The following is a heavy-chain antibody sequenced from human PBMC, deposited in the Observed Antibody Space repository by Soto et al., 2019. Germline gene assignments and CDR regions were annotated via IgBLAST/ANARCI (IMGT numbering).Heavy chain of an antibody. CDR3: ARGRKAAAGKSRYYYYMDV. J-gene: IGHJ6*03. D-gene: IGHD6-13*01. CDR2: INHSGST. Sequence: SETLSLTCAGYGGSFSGYYWSWIRQPPGKGLEWIGEINHSGSTNYNPSLKSRVTISVDTSKNQFSLKLSSVTAADTAVYYCARGRKAAAGKSRYYYYMDVWGKRTTVTVSS. CDR1: GGSFSGYY. V-gene: IGHV4-34*01.